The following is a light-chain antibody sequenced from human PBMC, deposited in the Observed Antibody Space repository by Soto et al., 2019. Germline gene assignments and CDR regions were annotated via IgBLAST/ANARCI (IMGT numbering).Light chain of an antibody. V-gene: IGKV1-17*03. J-gene: IGKJ1*01. CDR3: LQYHTYPWT. Sequence: DIQMTQSPSAMSASVGDRVTITCRASQDIYNYFAWFQQKPGKVPKRLIYGASSLQSGAPSRFSGSGIGTEFTLTISSLQPEDFATYYCLQYHTYPWTFGQGTTVEI. CDR1: QDIYNY. CDR2: GAS.